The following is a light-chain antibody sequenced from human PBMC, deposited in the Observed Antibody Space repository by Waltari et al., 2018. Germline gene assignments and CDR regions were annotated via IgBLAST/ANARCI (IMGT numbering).Light chain of an antibody. J-gene: IGKJ3*01. CDR2: AAS. CDR3: QQSYSTPFT. Sequence: DIQMTQSPSSLSASVGDRGTITCRASQSISIFLNWYQQQPGKAPKLLIYAASNLQSGVPSRFSGRGSGTDFTLTISSLRPEDFATYYCQQSYSTPFTFGPGTKVDIK. CDR1: QSISIF. V-gene: IGKV1-39*01.